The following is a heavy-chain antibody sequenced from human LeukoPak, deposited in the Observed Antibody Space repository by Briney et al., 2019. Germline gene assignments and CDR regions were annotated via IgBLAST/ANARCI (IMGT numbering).Heavy chain of an antibody. CDR3: VKGSSGSPHDAFDI. Sequence: PGGSLRLSCSASGSTFSSFAMHCVRQAPGKGLEYVSAISSNGGSTYYADSVKGRFTISRDNSKNTLYLQLSSLRAEDTAVYYCVKGSSGSPHDAFDIWGQGTMVTVSS. CDR2: ISSNGGST. V-gene: IGHV3-64D*06. D-gene: IGHD6-19*01. CDR1: GSTFSSFA. J-gene: IGHJ3*02.